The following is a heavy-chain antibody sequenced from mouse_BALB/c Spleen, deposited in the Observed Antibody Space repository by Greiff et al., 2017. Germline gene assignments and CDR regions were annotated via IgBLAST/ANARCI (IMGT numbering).Heavy chain of an antibody. Sequence: EVQLQQSGTVLVRPGASVKLSCKASGYTFTSYWMHWVKQRPGQGLEWIGAIYPGNSDTSYNQKFKGKAKLTAVTSTSTAYMKLSSLTNEDSAVYYCTRRQYGNCGWFAYWGQGTLVTVSA. CDR3: TRRQYGNCGWFAY. J-gene: IGHJ3*01. CDR2: IYPGNSDT. V-gene: IGHV1-5*01. D-gene: IGHD2-10*02. CDR1: GYTFTSYW.